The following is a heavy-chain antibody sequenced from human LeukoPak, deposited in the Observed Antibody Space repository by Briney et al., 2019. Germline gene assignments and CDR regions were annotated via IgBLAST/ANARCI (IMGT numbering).Heavy chain of an antibody. CDR3: AIFATYYYDSSGYYYNYYFDY. Sequence: PSETLSLTCTVSGYSISSGYYWGWMRQPPGKGREGIGSIYHSGSTYYNPSLKIRLTITVDTSKNQFSLKLSSVTAADTAVYYCAIFATYYYDSSGYYYNYYFDYWGQGTLVTVSS. D-gene: IGHD3-22*01. V-gene: IGHV4-38-2*02. J-gene: IGHJ4*02. CDR1: GYSISSGYY. CDR2: IYHSGST.